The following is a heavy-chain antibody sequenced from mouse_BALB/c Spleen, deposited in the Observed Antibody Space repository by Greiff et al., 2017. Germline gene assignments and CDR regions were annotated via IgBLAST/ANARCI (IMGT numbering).Heavy chain of an antibody. CDR1: GFTFSSYA. J-gene: IGHJ1*01. D-gene: IGHD1-2*01. Sequence: EVQLVESGGGLVKPGGSLKLSCAASGFTFSSYAMSWVRQSPEKRLEWVAEISSGGSYTYYPDTVTGRLTISRDNAKNTLYLEMSSLRSEDTAMYYCASEITTATSWYFDVWGAGTTVTVSS. CDR2: ISSGGSYT. CDR3: ASEITTATSWYFDV. V-gene: IGHV5-9-4*01.